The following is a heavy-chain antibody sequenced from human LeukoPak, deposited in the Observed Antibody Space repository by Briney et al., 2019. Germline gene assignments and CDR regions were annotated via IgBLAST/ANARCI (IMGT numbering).Heavy chain of an antibody. Sequence: GGSLRLSCAASEFTFSISAMSWVRQAPGKGLEWVSGISGSGGRTYCADSVKGRFTISRDNSKNTLYLQMNSLRAEDTAVYYCAKASMTGSPSYYFDYWGQGTLVTVSS. D-gene: IGHD3-10*01. J-gene: IGHJ4*02. CDR1: EFTFSISA. V-gene: IGHV3-23*01. CDR3: AKASMTGSPSYYFDY. CDR2: ISGSGGRT.